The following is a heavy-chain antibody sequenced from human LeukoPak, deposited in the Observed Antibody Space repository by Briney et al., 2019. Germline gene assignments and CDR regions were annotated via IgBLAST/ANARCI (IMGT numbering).Heavy chain of an antibody. J-gene: IGHJ4*02. CDR2: IYYSGST. Sequence: SETLSLTCTVSGGSISSSSYYWGWIRQPPGKGLEWIGSIYYSGSTYYNPSLKSRVTISVDTSKNQFSLKLSSVTAADTAVYYCVRHSLFEYSSRPYYFDYWGQGTLVTVSS. CDR1: GGSISSSSYY. V-gene: IGHV4-39*01. CDR3: VRHSLFEYSSRPYYFDY. D-gene: IGHD6-13*01.